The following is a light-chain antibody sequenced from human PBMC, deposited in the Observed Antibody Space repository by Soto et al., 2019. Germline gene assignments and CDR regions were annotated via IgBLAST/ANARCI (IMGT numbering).Light chain of an antibody. CDR3: QQYNTFTT. J-gene: IGKJ2*01. V-gene: IGKV1-39*01. Sequence: DIQMTQSPSSLSASVGDRVTITCRASQSISSYLNWYQQKPGKAPKLLIYAASSLQSGVPSRFSGSGSGTEFTLTISTLQPDDFATYYCQQYNTFTTLGQGTKLEIK. CDR1: QSISSY. CDR2: AAS.